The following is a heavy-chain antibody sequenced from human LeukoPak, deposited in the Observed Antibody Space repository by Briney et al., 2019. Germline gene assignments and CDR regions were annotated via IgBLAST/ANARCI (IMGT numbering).Heavy chain of an antibody. V-gene: IGHV1-3*01. CDR1: GYTFTSYA. CDR2: INAGNGNT. Sequence: ASVKVSCKASGYTFTSYAMHWVRQAPGQRLEWMGWINAGNGNTKYSQEFQGRVTITRDTSTSTAYMELRSLRSDDTAVYYCARDFDYYDSSGALLGVWGKGTTVTVSS. J-gene: IGHJ6*04. CDR3: ARDFDYYDSSGALLGV. D-gene: IGHD3-22*01.